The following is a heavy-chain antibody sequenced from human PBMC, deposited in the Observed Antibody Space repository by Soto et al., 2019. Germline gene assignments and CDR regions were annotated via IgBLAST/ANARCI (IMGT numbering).Heavy chain of an antibody. J-gene: IGHJ3*02. Sequence: ASVKVSCKASGGTFSSYAISWVRQAPGQGLEWMGGIIPIFGTANYAQKFQGRVTITADESTSTAYMELSSLRSEDTAVYYCASERLYYDSSGYILGAFDIWGQGTMVTVSS. CDR2: IIPIFGTA. V-gene: IGHV1-69*13. CDR3: ASERLYYDSSGYILGAFDI. CDR1: GGTFSSYA. D-gene: IGHD3-22*01.